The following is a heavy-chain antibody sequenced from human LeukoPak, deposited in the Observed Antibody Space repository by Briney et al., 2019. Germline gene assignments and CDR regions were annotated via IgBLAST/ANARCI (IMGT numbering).Heavy chain of an antibody. J-gene: IGHJ4*02. CDR1: GFTFSTSW. Sequence: GGSLRLSCSPSGFTFSTSWMTWVRQAPGKGLEWVANIKPDGTYKQYVESVKGRFTISRDNAKSSLFLQMNSLRAEDTAVYYCARAVMVSLGFDSRGYSQDWGQGSLVTVSS. CDR2: IKPDGTYK. D-gene: IGHD3-22*01. V-gene: IGHV3-7*02. CDR3: ARAVMVSLGFDSRGYSQD.